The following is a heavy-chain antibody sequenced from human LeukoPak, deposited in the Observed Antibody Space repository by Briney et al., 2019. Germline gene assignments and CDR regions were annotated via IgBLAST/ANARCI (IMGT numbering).Heavy chain of an antibody. CDR1: GGTFSSYA. J-gene: IGHJ3*02. CDR2: IIPMFGTA. Sequence: SVKVSCKASGGTFSSYAISWVRQAPGQGLEWMGGIIPMFGTANYAQKFQGRVTITADESTSTAYMELSSLRSEDTAVYYCASYSAEQITMVRGVIGAYGAFDIWGQGTMVTVSS. V-gene: IGHV1-69*13. D-gene: IGHD3-10*01. CDR3: ASYSAEQITMVRGVIGAYGAFDI.